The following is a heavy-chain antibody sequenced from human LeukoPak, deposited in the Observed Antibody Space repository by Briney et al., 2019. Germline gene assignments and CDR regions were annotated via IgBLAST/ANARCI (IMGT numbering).Heavy chain of an antibody. CDR1: GFTFSSYA. CDR3: GKDRDALIRGVTIDF. J-gene: IGHJ4*02. D-gene: IGHD3-10*01. CDR2: ISSNGGST. Sequence: PGGSLRLSCAASGFTFSSYAMHWVRQAPGKGLKYVSAISSNGGSTYYANSVKGRFTISRDNSKNTLYLQMGSLRAEDTALYYCGKDRDALIRGVTIDFWGQGTLVTVSS. V-gene: IGHV3-64*01.